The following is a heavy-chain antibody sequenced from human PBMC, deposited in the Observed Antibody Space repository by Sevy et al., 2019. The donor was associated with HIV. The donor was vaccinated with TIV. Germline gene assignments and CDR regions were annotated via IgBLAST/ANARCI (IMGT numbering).Heavy chain of an antibody. CDR1: GFTFSNYA. Sequence: LSLTCAASGFTFSNYAMHWVRQAPGKGLEWVAVISYDGSNKYYADSVKGRFTISRDNSKNTLYLQMNSLRAEDTAVYYCARVDEQRWLRLYYFDYWGQGTLVTVSS. CDR3: ARVDEQRWLRLYYFDY. V-gene: IGHV3-30*04. J-gene: IGHJ4*02. CDR2: ISYDGSNK. D-gene: IGHD5-12*01.